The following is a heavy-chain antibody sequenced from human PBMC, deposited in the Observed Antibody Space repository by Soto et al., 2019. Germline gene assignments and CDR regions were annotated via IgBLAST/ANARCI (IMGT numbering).Heavy chain of an antibody. V-gene: IGHV3-23*01. CDR1: GFTFSSYA. CDR2: ISGSGGST. J-gene: IGHJ4*02. CDR3: AKERRTYGDYVEDFDY. Sequence: GSLRLSCAASGFTFSSYAMSWVCQAPGKGLEWVSAISGSGGSTYYADSVKGRFTISRDNSKNTLYLQMNSLRAEDTAVYYCAKERRTYGDYVEDFDYWGQGTLVTVSS. D-gene: IGHD4-17*01.